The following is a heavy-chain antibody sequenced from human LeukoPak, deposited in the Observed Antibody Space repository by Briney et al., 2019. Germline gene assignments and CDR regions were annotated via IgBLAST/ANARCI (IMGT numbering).Heavy chain of an antibody. J-gene: IGHJ4*02. D-gene: IGHD3-9*01. CDR1: GYTFTSYD. V-gene: IGHV1-8*01. CDR2: MNPNSGNT. CDR3: ARAPYDILTGYSPPPSD. Sequence: SVKVSCKASGYTFTSYDINWVRQATGQGLEWRGWMNPNSGNTGYAQKFQGRVTMTRNTSISTAYMELSSLRSEDTAVYYCARAPYDILTGYSPPPSDWGQGTLVTVSS.